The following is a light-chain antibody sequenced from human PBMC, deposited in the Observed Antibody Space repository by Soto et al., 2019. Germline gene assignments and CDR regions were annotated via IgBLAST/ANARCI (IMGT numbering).Light chain of an antibody. V-gene: IGLV2-23*02. Sequence: SALNQPASVSRAHLQARTISCNETSRDIGTSNLVSWYQQYPGKAPKLIIFEVTRRPSGISNRFSGSKSGNTASLTISGLQPEDEADYYCYTYTGISTSLFVFGTGTKVTVL. CDR2: EVT. CDR3: YTYTGISTSLFV. CDR1: SRDIGTSNL. J-gene: IGLJ1*01.